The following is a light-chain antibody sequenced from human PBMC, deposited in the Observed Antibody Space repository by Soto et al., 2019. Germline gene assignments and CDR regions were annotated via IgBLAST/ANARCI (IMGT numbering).Light chain of an antibody. CDR3: QQYGSSPVT. CDR1: QSVSSSY. V-gene: IGKV3-20*01. CDR2: GAS. J-gene: IGKJ5*01. Sequence: EIVLTQSPGTLSLSPGERATVSCRASQSVSSSYLAWYQQKPGQAPRLLIYGASSRATGIPDRFSGSGSGTDFILTISRPAPEDFAVYYCQQYGSSPVTFGQGTRLEIK.